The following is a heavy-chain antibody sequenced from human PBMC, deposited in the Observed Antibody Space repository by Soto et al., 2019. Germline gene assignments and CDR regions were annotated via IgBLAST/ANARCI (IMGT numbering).Heavy chain of an antibody. D-gene: IGHD3-10*01. V-gene: IGHV3-33*01. J-gene: IGHJ3*02. CDR1: GFTFSSYG. CDR2: IWYDGSNK. Sequence: QVQLVESGGGVVQPGRSLRLSCAASGFTFSSYGMHWVRQAPGKGLEWVAVIWYDGSNKYYADSVKGRFTISRDNSKNTLYLQMNSLRAEDTAVYYCASDGEFSDHSAFDIWGQGTMVTVSS. CDR3: ASDGEFSDHSAFDI.